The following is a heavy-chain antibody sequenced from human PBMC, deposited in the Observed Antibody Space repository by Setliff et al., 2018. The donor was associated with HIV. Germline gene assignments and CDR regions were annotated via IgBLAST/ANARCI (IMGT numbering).Heavy chain of an antibody. Sequence: PSETLSLTCSVSGGILTSYYWSWIRQPPGKGLEWIGNVYYNGSTNYNPSLKSRITISADTSRIQFSLKLGSVTAADTAVYYCAKDRGQCFDLWGRGTLVTVSS. CDR3: AKDRGQCFDL. J-gene: IGHJ2*01. V-gene: IGHV4-59*12. CDR2: VYYNGST. D-gene: IGHD3-10*01. CDR1: GGILTSYY.